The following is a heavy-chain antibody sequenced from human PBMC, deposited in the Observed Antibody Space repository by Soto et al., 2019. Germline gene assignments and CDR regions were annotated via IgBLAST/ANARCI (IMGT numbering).Heavy chain of an antibody. CDR3: ARHPIGAVAGFSDY. CDR2: IYYSGST. CDR1: GGSISSSSYY. J-gene: IGHJ4*02. V-gene: IGHV4-39*01. D-gene: IGHD6-19*01. Sequence: SETLSLTCTVSGGSISSSSYYWGWIRQPPGKGLEWIGSIYYSGSTYYNPSLKSRVTISVDTSKNQFSLKLSSVTAADTAVYYCARHPIGAVAGFSDYWGQGTLVTVSS.